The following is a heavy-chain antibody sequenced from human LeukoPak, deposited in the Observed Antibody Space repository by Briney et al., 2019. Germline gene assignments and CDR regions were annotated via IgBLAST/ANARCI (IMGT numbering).Heavy chain of an antibody. D-gene: IGHD2-21*02. V-gene: IGHV3-7*05. J-gene: IGHJ4*02. CDR2: IREDGGEK. Sequence: PGGSLRLSCAASGFTFSNSWMTWVRQAPGKGLEWVANIREDGGEKYYVDSVKGRFTISRDNAKNSLYLQMNTLRAEDTAVYYCARINTAIFSSSDYWGQGTLVTVSS. CDR3: ARINTAIFSSSDY. CDR1: GFTFSNSW.